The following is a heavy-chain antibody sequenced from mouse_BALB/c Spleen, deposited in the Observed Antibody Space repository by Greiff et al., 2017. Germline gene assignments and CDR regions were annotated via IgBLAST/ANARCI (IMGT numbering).Heavy chain of an antibody. D-gene: IGHD1-2*01. Sequence: DVQLVESGGDLVKPGGSLKLSCAASGFTFSSYGMSWVRQTPDKRLEWVATISSGGSYTYYPDSVKGRFTISRDNAKNTLYLQMSSLKSEDTAMYYCARAGDYYGTGFAYWGQGTLVTVSA. J-gene: IGHJ3*01. V-gene: IGHV5-6*01. CDR2: ISSGGSYT. CDR1: GFTFSSYG. CDR3: ARAGDYYGTGFAY.